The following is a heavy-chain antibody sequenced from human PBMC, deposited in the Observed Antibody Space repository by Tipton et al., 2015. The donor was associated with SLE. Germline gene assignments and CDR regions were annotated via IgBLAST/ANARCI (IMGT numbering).Heavy chain of an antibody. CDR2: INDSGSA. V-gene: IGHV4-34*01. CDR1: GGSFSGYY. Sequence: TLSLTCAVYGGSFSGYYWTWIRQSPGKGLEWIGEINDSGSANYNPSLKSRVSMSVDTSENQVSLRLSSATAADTAVYYCARARDWGSPWDAFDIWGQGTTVTVSS. CDR3: ARARDWGSPWDAFDI. D-gene: IGHD3/OR15-3a*01. J-gene: IGHJ3*02.